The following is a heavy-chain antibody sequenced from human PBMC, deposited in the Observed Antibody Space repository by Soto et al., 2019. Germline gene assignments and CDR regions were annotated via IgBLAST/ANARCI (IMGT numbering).Heavy chain of an antibody. CDR3: ARNDAYYPVAFDI. Sequence: SVKVSCKASGGTFSSYAISWVRQAPGQGLEWMGGIIPILGTANYAQKFQGRVTITADESTSTAYMELSSLRSEDTAVYYCARNDAYYPVAFDIWGQGTMVTVSS. D-gene: IGHD1-1*01. V-gene: IGHV1-69*13. CDR1: GGTFSSYA. CDR2: IIPILGTA. J-gene: IGHJ3*02.